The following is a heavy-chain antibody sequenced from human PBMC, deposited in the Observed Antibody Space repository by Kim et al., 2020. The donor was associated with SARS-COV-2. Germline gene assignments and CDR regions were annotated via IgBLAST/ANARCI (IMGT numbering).Heavy chain of an antibody. V-gene: IGHV1-2*06. J-gene: IGHJ6*02. CDR2: IIPNSGDT. D-gene: IGHD2-2*01. Sequence: ASVKVSCKASGYTFTGYYMDWVRQAPGQGLEWMGRIIPNSGDTNSAQKFQGRLTMTRDTSITTAYMELSRLTSDDTAVYYCARVRDCRPVGSCPLIDYGLDVWGQGTTVTVSS. CDR3: ARVRDCRPVGSCPLIDYGLDV. CDR1: GYTFTGYY.